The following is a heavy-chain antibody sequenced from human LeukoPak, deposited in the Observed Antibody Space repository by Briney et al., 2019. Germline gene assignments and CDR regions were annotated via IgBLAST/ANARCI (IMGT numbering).Heavy chain of an antibody. D-gene: IGHD6-6*01. CDR3: ARGIAARPHSYYYYYYMDV. V-gene: IGHV1-2*02. J-gene: IGHJ6*03. CDR1: GYTFTGYY. Sequence: GASVKVSCKASGYTFTGYYMHWVRQAPGQGLEWMGWINPNSGGTNYAQKFQGRVTMTRDTSISTAYMELSRLRSDDTAVYYCARGIAARPHSYYYYYYMDVWGKGTTVTVSS. CDR2: INPNSGGT.